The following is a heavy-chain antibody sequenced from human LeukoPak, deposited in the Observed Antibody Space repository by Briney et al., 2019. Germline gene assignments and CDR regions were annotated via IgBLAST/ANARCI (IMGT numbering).Heavy chain of an antibody. CDR3: ARDPGAVAGTN. V-gene: IGHV4-38-2*02. CDR1: GYSISSGYY. D-gene: IGHD6-19*01. CDR2: ISHSGNT. J-gene: IGHJ4*02. Sequence: PSETLSLTCAVSGYSISSGYYWGWIRQPPGKGLEWIGSISHSGNTYFNLSLKSRVTISVDTSKNQFSLKLSSVTAADTAVYYCARDPGAVAGTNWGQGTLVTVSS.